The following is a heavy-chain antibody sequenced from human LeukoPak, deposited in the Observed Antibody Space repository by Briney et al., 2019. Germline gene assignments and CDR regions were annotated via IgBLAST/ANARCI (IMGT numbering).Heavy chain of an antibody. J-gene: IGHJ5*02. CDR1: GVSISGYS. Sequence: PSETLSLTCTASGVSISGYSWPWIRQPPGQGLEWMGYLHNGRTTSYNPSLTGRDTISVDTAMDQIPLKLNSVTAADTAVYYCARGHLGLSPWGQGTLVTVSS. CDR2: LHNGRTT. D-gene: IGHD3-10*01. CDR3: ARGHLGLSP. V-gene: IGHV4-59*01.